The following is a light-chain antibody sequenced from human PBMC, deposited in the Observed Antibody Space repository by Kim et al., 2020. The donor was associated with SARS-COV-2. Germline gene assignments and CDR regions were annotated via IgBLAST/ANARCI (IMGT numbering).Light chain of an antibody. CDR3: QQRSNWGPIT. J-gene: IGKJ5*01. Sequence: SPGGRATPSCRARESVSSYLDSYTKKPGPAPRLLIYDASNRATGIPARFSGSGSGTDFTLSTRSLGPEDFAVYYCQQRSNWGPITVGEGRRLEIK. V-gene: IGKV3-11*01. CDR2: DAS. CDR1: ESVSSY.